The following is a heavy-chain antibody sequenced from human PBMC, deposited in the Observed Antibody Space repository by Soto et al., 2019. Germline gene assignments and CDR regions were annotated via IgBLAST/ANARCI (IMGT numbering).Heavy chain of an antibody. J-gene: IGHJ4*02. CDR1: GYTFTSYY. D-gene: IGHD3-22*01. CDR3: ARDGGDYSDSSYFYGVARHARRVDH. Sequence: ASVKVSCKASGYTFTSYYLHWVRQAPGQGLEWMGIINPSGGSTSYAQKFQGRVTMTRDTSTSTVYMELSSLRSEDTAVYYCARDGGDYSDSSYFYGVARHARRVDHWGQRTLVTV. V-gene: IGHV1-46*01. CDR2: INPSGGST.